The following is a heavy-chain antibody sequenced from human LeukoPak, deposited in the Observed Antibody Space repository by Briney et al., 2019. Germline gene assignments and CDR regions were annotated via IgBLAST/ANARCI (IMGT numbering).Heavy chain of an antibody. D-gene: IGHD2-2*01. Sequence: SETLSLTCTVSGGSISSGSYYWSWIRQPAGKGLEWIGRIYTSGSTNYNPSLKSRLTISVDTFKNQFSLKLSSVTAADTAVYYCAREWIFCSSTSCSYNWFDPWGQGTLVTVSS. CDR1: GGSISSGSYY. CDR3: AREWIFCSSTSCSYNWFDP. CDR2: IYTSGST. V-gene: IGHV4-61*02. J-gene: IGHJ5*02.